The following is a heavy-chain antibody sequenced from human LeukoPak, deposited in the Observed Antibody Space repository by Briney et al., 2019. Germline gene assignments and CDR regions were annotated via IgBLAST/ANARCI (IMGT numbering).Heavy chain of an antibody. CDR3: ARTLSTTVNDY. J-gene: IGHJ4*02. CDR2: LNPNTGDT. D-gene: IGHD4-17*01. Sequence: ASVKVSCKASGYTFTGYYMHWVRQAPGQGLEWMGRLNPNTGDTAYAQKFQGRVTMTRDTSISTAYMELSRLRSDDTAVYFCARTLSTTVNDYWGQGTLVTVSS. V-gene: IGHV1-2*06. CDR1: GYTFTGYY.